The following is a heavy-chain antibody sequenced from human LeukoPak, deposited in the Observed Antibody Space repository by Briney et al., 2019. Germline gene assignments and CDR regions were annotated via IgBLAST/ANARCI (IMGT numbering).Heavy chain of an antibody. D-gene: IGHD3-9*01. CDR1: GYAFTGYY. J-gene: IGHJ4*02. CDR2: INPNSSGT. V-gene: IGHV1-2*02. CDR3: ARRAILTGYSPFDY. Sequence: ASVKVSCKASGYAFTGYYMNWVRQAPGQGPEWMGWINPNSSGTNYAQKFQGRVTMTRDTSISTAYMELSRLRSDDTAVYYCARRAILTGYSPFDYWGQGTLLTVSS.